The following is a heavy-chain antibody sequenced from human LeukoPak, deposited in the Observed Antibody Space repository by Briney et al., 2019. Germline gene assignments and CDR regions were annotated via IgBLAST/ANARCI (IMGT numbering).Heavy chain of an antibody. D-gene: IGHD1/OR15-1a*01. CDR3: ARGHRTHDYPDY. J-gene: IGHJ4*02. CDR1: GGSISSYY. Sequence: SETLSLTCAVSGGSISSYYWSWIRQPPGKGLEWVGYIYYSGSTNYNPSLKSRVTISVDTSKNQFSLKLSSVTAADTAVYYCARGHRTHDYPDYWGQGTLVTVSS. V-gene: IGHV4-59*01. CDR2: IYYSGST.